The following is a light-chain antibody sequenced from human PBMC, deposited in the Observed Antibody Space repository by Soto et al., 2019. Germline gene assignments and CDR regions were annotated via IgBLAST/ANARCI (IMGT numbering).Light chain of an antibody. Sequence: EIVLTQSPGTLSLFPGERATLSCRASQSLTTRYLAWYQQKPGQAPRLLIYGASSRATGIPYGFSGRGSGTDFSLTISRLEPEDFAVDSCEQYCSSPTFGQGTRLEIK. CDR3: EQYCSSPT. CDR1: QSLTTRY. J-gene: IGKJ5*01. V-gene: IGKV3-20*01. CDR2: GAS.